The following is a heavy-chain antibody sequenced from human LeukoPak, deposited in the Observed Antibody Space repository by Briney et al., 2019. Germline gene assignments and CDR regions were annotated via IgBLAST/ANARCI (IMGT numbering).Heavy chain of an antibody. CDR1: GGAISSGGYY. CDR3: AISNEGYWFDP. J-gene: IGHJ5*02. D-gene: IGHD1-1*01. CDR2: IYYSGST. Sequence: SQTLSLTCIVSGGAISSGGYYWSWIRQHPGKGLEWIGYIYYSGSTYYNPSLESRVTISVDTSKNQFSLKLSSVTAADTAVYYCAISNEGYWFDPWGQGTLVTVSS. V-gene: IGHV4-31*03.